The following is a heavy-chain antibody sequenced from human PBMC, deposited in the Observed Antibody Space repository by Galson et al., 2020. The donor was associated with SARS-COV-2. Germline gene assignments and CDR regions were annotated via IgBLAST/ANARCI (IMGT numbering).Heavy chain of an antibody. Sequence: GESLKISCAASGFTFSSYNMNWVRQAPGKGLEWVSFITSSSTTYYADSVKGRFTISRDNSKNTLYLQMNSLRAEDTAVYYCARIPYGMDVWGQGTTVTVSS. J-gene: IGHJ6*02. V-gene: IGHV3-48*01. CDR3: ARIPYGMDV. CDR1: GFTFSSYN. CDR2: ITSSSTT.